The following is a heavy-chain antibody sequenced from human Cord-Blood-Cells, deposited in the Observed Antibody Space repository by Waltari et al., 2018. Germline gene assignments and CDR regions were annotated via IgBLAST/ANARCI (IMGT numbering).Heavy chain of an antibody. D-gene: IGHD3-10*01. J-gene: IGHJ5*02. Sequence: QVQLQESGPGLVKPSGTLSLTCAVSGGSISSSNWWSWVRQPPGKGLEWIGEIYHSGSTNYNPSLKSRVTRSVDKSKNQFSLKLSSVTAADTAVYYCARADIRIMVRGVIDPWGQGTLVTVSS. CDR1: GGSISSSNW. CDR3: ARADIRIMVRGVIDP. V-gene: IGHV4-4*02. CDR2: IYHSGST.